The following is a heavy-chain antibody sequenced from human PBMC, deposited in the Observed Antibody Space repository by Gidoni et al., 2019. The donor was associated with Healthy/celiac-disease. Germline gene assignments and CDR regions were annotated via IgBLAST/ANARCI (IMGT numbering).Heavy chain of an antibody. V-gene: IGHV4-34*01. Sequence: QVQLQQWGAGLLKPSETLSLTCAGYGGSFSGYYWSWIRQPPGKGLEWIGEINHSGSTNYNPSLKSRVTISVDTSKNQFSLKLSSVTAADTAVYYCAREGVRGTCDYWGQGTLVTVSS. CDR1: GGSFSGYY. J-gene: IGHJ4*02. CDR2: INHSGST. D-gene: IGHD1-1*01. CDR3: AREGVRGTCDY.